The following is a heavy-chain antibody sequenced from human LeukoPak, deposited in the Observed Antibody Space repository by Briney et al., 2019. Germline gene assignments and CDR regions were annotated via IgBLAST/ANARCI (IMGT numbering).Heavy chain of an antibody. CDR2: TYYRSTWYN. CDR3: ARRLAQCDCFDP. V-gene: IGHV6-1*01. J-gene: IGHJ5*02. CDR1: GDIISSNSVT. Sequence: SQTLSLTCAISGDIISSNSVTWNWIRQSPSRVLEWLGRTYYRSTWYNDYAVSVRGRITVNPDTSKNQFSLHLNSVTPEDTAVYYCARRLAQCDCFDPWGQGILVTVSS. D-gene: IGHD3-9*01.